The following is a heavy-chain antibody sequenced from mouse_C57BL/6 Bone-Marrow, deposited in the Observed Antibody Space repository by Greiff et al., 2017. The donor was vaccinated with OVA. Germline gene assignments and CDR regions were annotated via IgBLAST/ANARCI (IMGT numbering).Heavy chain of an antibody. D-gene: IGHD2-12*01. CDR1: GYTFTDHT. J-gene: IGHJ3*01. CDR3: AIYSSWFAY. CDR2: IYPSDGST. Sequence: VQLVESDAELVKPGASVKISCKVSGYTFTDHTIPWMKQRPEQGLEWIGNIYPSDGSTKYNEKLKGKSTLTADKSSSTAYMQLNSLTSEDSSVYFCAIYSSWFAYWGQGTLVTVSA. V-gene: IGHV1-78*01.